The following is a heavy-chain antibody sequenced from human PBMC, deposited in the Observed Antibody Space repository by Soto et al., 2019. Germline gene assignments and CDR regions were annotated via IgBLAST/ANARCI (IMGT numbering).Heavy chain of an antibody. V-gene: IGHV1-18*04. D-gene: IGHD2-8*01. Sequence: ASVKVSCKASGYTFTSYGISWVRQAPGQGLEWMGWISAYNGNTNYAQKLQGRVTMTTDTSTSTAYMKLRSLRSDDTAVYYCAREGIVLMVYATRYGMDVWGQGTTVTVSS. CDR1: GYTFTSYG. J-gene: IGHJ6*02. CDR3: AREGIVLMVYATRYGMDV. CDR2: ISAYNGNT.